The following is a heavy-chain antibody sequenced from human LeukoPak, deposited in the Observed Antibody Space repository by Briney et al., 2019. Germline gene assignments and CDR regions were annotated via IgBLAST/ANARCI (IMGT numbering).Heavy chain of an antibody. D-gene: IGHD6-13*01. Sequence: GGSLRLSCAASGFTFDDYAMHWVRQAPGKGLEWVSLISGDGGSTYYADSVKGRFTISRDNSKNSLYLQMNSLRTEDTAVYYCTTEYSSSWPPFDYWGQGTLVTVSS. J-gene: IGHJ4*02. CDR2: ISGDGGST. CDR3: TTEYSSSWPPFDY. V-gene: IGHV3-43*02. CDR1: GFTFDDYA.